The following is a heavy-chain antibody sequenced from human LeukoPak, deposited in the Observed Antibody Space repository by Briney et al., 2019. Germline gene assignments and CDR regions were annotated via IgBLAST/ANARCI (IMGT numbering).Heavy chain of an antibody. D-gene: IGHD3-22*01. Sequence: GGSLRLSCAAFGFTVSVNYMSWVRQAPGKGLECVSVIYSGGDTYYADSVKGRFTISRDNSKNTLYLQMNSLRAEDTAVYYCARKTDSGGQGDYWGPGTLVTVSS. J-gene: IGHJ4*02. V-gene: IGHV3-66*01. CDR2: IYSGGDT. CDR1: GFTVSVNY. CDR3: ARKTDSGGQGDY.